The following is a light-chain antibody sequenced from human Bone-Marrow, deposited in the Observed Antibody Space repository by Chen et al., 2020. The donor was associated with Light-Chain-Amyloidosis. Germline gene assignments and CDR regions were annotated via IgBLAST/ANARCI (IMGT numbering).Light chain of an antibody. Sequence: EIVLTQSPGTLSLSPGEGANLSCRASQTISSNYLTWYQQTFGQAPRLLIYGSSSRATGIPDRFTGRGSGTDFTLTINRLEPEDFAMYYSQQYGTSPLTFGGGTKVEIK. J-gene: IGKJ4*01. CDR3: QQYGTSPLT. CDR1: QTISSNY. V-gene: IGKV3-20*01. CDR2: GSS.